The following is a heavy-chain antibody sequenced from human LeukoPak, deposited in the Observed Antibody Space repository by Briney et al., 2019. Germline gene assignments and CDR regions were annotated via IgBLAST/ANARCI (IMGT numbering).Heavy chain of an antibody. CDR2: IWYDGSNK. CDR3: AREGPRGNSQFDY. CDR1: GFTFSNYG. J-gene: IGHJ4*02. Sequence: PGRSLRLFCAASGFTFSNYGMHWVRQAPGKGLEWVALIWYDGSNKYYTDSVKGRLTISRDNSKDTLFLQMNSLRAEDTAVYYCAREGPRGNSQFDYWGQGTLVTVSS. D-gene: IGHD2/OR15-2a*01. V-gene: IGHV3-33*01.